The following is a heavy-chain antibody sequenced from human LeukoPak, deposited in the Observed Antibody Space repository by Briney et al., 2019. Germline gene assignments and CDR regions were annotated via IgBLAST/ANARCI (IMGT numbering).Heavy chain of an antibody. CDR2: ISGRSSTI. CDR3: ARDRLTSGSYFFDY. CDR1: AFTFSDYS. D-gene: IGHD1-26*01. V-gene: IGHV3-48*01. J-gene: IGHJ4*02. Sequence: PGGSLRLSCAASAFTFSDYSMNWVRQAPGKGPEWISYISGRSSTIYYADSVRGRFTISRDNAKNSMYLQMSSLRAEDTAVYYCARDRLTSGSYFFDYWGQGTLVTVSS.